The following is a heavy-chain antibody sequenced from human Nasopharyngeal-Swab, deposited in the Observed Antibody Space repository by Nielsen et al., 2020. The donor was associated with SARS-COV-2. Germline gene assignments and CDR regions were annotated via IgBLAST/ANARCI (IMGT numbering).Heavy chain of an antibody. D-gene: IGHD3-16*01. CDR3: TRGDLPASRGGDIGCFDY. V-gene: IGHV4-34*01. J-gene: IGHJ4*02. CDR1: GGSFSGYY. CDR2: INHSGST. Sequence: ESLKISCAVYGGSFSGYYWTWIRQPPGKGLEWIGEINHSGSTNYNPSLKSRVTISVDTSKNQFSLKLSSVTAADTAVYYCTRGDLPASRGGDIGCFDYWGQGTLVTVSS.